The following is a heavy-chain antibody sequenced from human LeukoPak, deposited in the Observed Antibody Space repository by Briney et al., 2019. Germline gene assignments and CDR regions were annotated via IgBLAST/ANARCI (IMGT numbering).Heavy chain of an antibody. V-gene: IGHV3-23*01. CDR1: GFTFSTYA. D-gene: IGHD3-22*01. CDR3: ATRRYDSSGFDH. CDR2: ISSSGGST. J-gene: IGHJ4*02. Sequence: GGSLRLSCAASGFTFSTYAMSWVRQAPGKGLEWVSAISSSGGSTYYADSEKGRFTISRDNSKNTLYLQMNSLRAEDTAVYYCATRRYDSSGFDHWGQGTLVTVSS.